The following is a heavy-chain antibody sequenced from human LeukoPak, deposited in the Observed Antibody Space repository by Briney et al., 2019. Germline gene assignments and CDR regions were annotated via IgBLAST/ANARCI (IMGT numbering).Heavy chain of an antibody. D-gene: IGHD2-21*02. CDR2: IYSGGST. CDR3: ARDRVNRADCGGDCYSAVFDH. Sequence: GGSLRLSCAASGFTVSSNYMSWVRQAPGKGLEWVSVIYSGGSTYYADSAKGRFIISRDNSKNTLSLQMNSLRGEDTAVYSCARDRVNRADCGGDCYSAVFDHWGQGILVTVSS. J-gene: IGHJ5*02. V-gene: IGHV3-53*05. CDR1: GFTVSSNY.